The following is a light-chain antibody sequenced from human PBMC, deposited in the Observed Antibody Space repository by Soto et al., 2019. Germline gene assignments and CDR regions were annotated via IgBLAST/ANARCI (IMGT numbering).Light chain of an antibody. CDR2: DVS. CDR3: SSYTISSTFVV. V-gene: IGLV2-14*01. CDR1: SSDVGGYNY. J-gene: IGLJ2*01. Sequence: QSALTQPASVSGSPGQSITISCTGSSSDVGGYNYVSWYQQHPGKAPKLMIYDVSNRPSGVSDRFSGSKSGNTASLTISGLQAEDEADYYCSSYTISSTFVVFGGRTKLTVL.